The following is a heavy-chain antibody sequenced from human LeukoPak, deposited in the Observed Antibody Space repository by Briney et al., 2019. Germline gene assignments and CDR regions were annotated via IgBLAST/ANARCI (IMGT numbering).Heavy chain of an antibody. CDR3: ARSYYFDLDY. CDR2: INHSGST. V-gene: IGHV4-34*01. J-gene: IGHJ4*02. CDR1: GGSFSGYY. Sequence: SETLSLTCAVYGGSFSGYYWSWIRQPPGKGLEWIGEINHSGSTNYNPSLKSRVTISVDTSKNQFSLNLSSVTAADTAVYYCARSYYFDLDYWGQGTLVTVSS. D-gene: IGHD3-22*01.